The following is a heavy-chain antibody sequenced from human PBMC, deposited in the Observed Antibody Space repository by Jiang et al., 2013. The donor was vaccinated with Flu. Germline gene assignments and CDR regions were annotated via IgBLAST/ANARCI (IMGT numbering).Heavy chain of an antibody. V-gene: IGHV1-69*04. J-gene: IGHJ6*02. D-gene: IGHD6-13*01. CDR1: GGTFSSYA. Sequence: GAEVKKPGSSVKVSCKASGGTFSSYAISWVRQAPGQGLEWMGRIIPILGIANYAQKFQGRVTITADKSTSTAYMELSSLRSEDTAVYYCARDRGSSWSYYYYGMDVWGQGTTVTVSS. CDR3: ARDRGSSWSYYYYGMDV. CDR2: IIPILGIA.